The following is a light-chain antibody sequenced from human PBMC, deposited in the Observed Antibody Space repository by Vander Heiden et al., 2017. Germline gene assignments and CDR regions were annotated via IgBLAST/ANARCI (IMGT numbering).Light chain of an antibody. Sequence: QSALTPPASVSGSPGQSITLSCTGTSSDVGNYNRVSWYQQHPGKPPKVMIYEVGKRPSGVSNRFSGSKSGNTASLTISGLQAEDEADYYCSSYASNSMVFGGGTKLTVL. J-gene: IGLJ3*02. CDR3: SSYASNSMV. CDR2: EVG. V-gene: IGLV2-23*02. CDR1: SSDVGNYNR.